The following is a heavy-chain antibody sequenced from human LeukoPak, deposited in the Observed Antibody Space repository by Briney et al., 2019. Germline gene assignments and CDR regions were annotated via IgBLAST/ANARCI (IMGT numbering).Heavy chain of an antibody. D-gene: IGHD4-11*01. Sequence: SETLSLTCTASGGSISSYYWSWIRQPPGKGLESIGYISYSGSTNYNPSLKSRVTISVDTSKNQFSLKLSSVTAADTAVYYCARHDDYSRTFDIWGQGTLVTVSS. CDR2: ISYSGST. V-gene: IGHV4-59*01. J-gene: IGHJ3*02. CDR1: GGSISSYY. CDR3: ARHDDYSRTFDI.